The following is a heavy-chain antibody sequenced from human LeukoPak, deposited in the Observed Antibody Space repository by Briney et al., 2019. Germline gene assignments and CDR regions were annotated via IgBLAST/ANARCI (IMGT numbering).Heavy chain of an antibody. CDR1: GGSISSYY. CDR3: VTGKYYYDSSGYFLAPYFDY. J-gene: IGHJ4*02. D-gene: IGHD3-22*01. V-gene: IGHV4-59*01. Sequence: SETLSLTCTVSGGSISSYYWSWIRQPPGKGLEWIGYIYYSGSTNYNPSLKSRVTISVDTSKNQFSLKLSSVTAADTAVYYCVTGKYYYDSSGYFLAPYFDYWGQGTLVTVSS. CDR2: IYYSGST.